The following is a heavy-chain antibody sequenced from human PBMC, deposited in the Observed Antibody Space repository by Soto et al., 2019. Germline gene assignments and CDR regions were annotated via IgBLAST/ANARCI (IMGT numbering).Heavy chain of an antibody. Sequence: QVQLVQSGAEVKKPGSSVKVSCKASGGTFSSYAISWVRQAPGQGLEWMGGIIPIFGTANYAQKFQGRVTITADESTSTAYMELSSLRSEDTAVYYCARVGGSYYVIDYYYYGRDVWGQGTTVTVSS. CDR2: IIPIFGTA. CDR3: ARVGGSYYVIDYYYYGRDV. CDR1: GGTFSSYA. D-gene: IGHD1-26*01. J-gene: IGHJ6*02. V-gene: IGHV1-69*01.